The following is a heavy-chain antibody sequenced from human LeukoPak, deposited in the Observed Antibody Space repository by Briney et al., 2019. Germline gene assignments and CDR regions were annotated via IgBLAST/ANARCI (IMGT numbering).Heavy chain of an antibody. CDR1: VGSISSYY. V-gene: IGHV4-59*08. Sequence: SETLSVTCTVSVGSISSYYWSGMRQPLARGLAWMGYIYYSGSTNYNPSPKSRVTMSVDTSKKQFSLKLSSVTAADTAVYYCARHRSVAYYFDYWGQGTLVTVSS. CDR2: IYYSGST. J-gene: IGHJ4*02. CDR3: ARHRSVAYYFDY.